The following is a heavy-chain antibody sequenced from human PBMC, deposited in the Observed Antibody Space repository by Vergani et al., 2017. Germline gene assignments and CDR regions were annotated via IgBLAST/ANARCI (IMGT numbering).Heavy chain of an antibody. CDR3: ARHGPPDDYGDYDYPLPFDY. CDR2: IYPGDSDT. D-gene: IGHD4-17*01. Sequence: EVQLVQSGAEVKKPGESLKISCKGSGYSFTSYWIGWVRQMPGKGLGWMGIIYPGDSDTRYSPSFQGQVTISADKAISTAYVQWSSLKASDTAMYYCARHGPPDDYGDYDYPLPFDYWGQGTLVTVSA. V-gene: IGHV5-51*01. CDR1: GYSFTSYW. J-gene: IGHJ4*02.